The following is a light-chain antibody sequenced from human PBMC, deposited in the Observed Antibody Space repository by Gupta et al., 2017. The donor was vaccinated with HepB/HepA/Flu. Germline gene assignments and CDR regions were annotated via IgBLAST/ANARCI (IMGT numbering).Light chain of an antibody. CDR2: DAS. J-gene: IGKJ1*01. Sequence: EIVMTQSPAILSVSPGERAILSCRASQSISSDLVWYQQKAGQAPRLLIYDASRRASGIPARFSGSGSGTEFTLTISNLQSEDFAVFYCQQYNGWPRTFGQGTKVEIK. CDR1: QSISSD. V-gene: IGKV3-15*01. CDR3: QQYNGWPRT.